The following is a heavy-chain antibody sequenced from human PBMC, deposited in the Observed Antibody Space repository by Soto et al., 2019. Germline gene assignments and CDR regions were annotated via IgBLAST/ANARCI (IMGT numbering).Heavy chain of an antibody. CDR2: ISGSGGST. CDR1: GFTFSSYA. J-gene: IGHJ4*02. V-gene: IGHV3-23*01. CDR3: ARSYSSSPYFDY. Sequence: GGSLRLSCAASGFTFSSYAMSWVRQAPGKGLEWVSAISGSGGSTYYADSVKGRFTISRDNSKNTLYLQMNSLRAEDTAVYYCARSYSSSPYFDYWGQGTLVTVSS. D-gene: IGHD6-6*01.